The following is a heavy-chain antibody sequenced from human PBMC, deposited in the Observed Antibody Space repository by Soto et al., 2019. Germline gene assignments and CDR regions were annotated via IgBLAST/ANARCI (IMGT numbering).Heavy chain of an antibody. J-gene: IGHJ3*02. CDR3: ARDRQSSGWLDAFDI. V-gene: IGHV3-53*04. CDR1: GFTVCSNY. CDR2: IFTGGST. Sequence: EVQLVESGGGLVQPGGSLRLSCAASGFTVCSNYMSWVRQSPGKGLEWVSVIFTGGSTYYADAVKGRFTISRHSAMNTVYLQMDSLRDEDTAVYYCARDRQSSGWLDAFDIWGQGTMVTVSS. D-gene: IGHD6-19*01.